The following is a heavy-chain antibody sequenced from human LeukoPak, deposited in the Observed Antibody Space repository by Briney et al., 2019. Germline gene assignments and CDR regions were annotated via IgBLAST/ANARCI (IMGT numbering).Heavy chain of an antibody. V-gene: IGHV1-2*04. CDR3: ARGGITGTTRGPTRLNDAFDI. Sequence: ASVKVSCKASGYTFTGYYMHWVRQAPGQGLEWMGWINPNSGGTNYAQKFQGWVTMTRDTSISTAYMELSRLRSDDTAVYYCARGGITGTTRGPTRLNDAFDIWGQGTMVAVSS. J-gene: IGHJ3*02. D-gene: IGHD1-20*01. CDR1: GYTFTGYY. CDR2: INPNSGGT.